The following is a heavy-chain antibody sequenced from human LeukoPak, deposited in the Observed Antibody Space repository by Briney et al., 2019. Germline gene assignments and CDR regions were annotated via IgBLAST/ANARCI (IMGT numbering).Heavy chain of an antibody. CDR3: ARGMVTFWFDP. V-gene: IGHV3-74*01. Sequence: GGSLRLSCAASGFTFNTYWMHWVRQAPGQGLEWVSRVHSDGNSTNYADSVKGRFTISRDNAKNSLYLQMNSLRAEDTAVYYCARGMVTFWFDPWGQGTLVTVSS. CDR2: VHSDGNST. D-gene: IGHD3-16*01. J-gene: IGHJ5*02. CDR1: GFTFNTYW.